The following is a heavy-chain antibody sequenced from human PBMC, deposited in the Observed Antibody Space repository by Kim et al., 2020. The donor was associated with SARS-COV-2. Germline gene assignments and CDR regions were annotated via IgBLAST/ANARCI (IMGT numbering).Heavy chain of an antibody. J-gene: IGHJ4*02. CDR3: ARSPQTYYDILTGYFGHYFDY. CDR2: IYSGGST. CDR1: GFTVSSNY. Sequence: GGSLRLSCAASGFTVSSNYMSWVRQAPGKGLEWVSVIYSGGSTYYADSVKGRFTISRDNSKNTLYLQMNSLRAEDTAVYYCARSPQTYYDILTGYFGHYFDYWGQGTLVTVPS. V-gene: IGHV3-66*01. D-gene: IGHD3-9*01.